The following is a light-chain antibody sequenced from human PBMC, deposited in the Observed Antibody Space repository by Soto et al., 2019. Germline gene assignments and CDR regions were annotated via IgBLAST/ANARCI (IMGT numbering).Light chain of an antibody. V-gene: IGKV3-20*01. CDR3: QKYGSSFT. Sequence: EIVLTQSPGTLSLSPGERATLSCRASQSVSSNYLAWYQHKPGQAPRLLIYGASSRATGIPDRFSGSGSGTDFTLTISRLEPEDFAVYYCQKYGSSFTFGPGTKVDIK. CDR1: QSVSSNY. J-gene: IGKJ3*01. CDR2: GAS.